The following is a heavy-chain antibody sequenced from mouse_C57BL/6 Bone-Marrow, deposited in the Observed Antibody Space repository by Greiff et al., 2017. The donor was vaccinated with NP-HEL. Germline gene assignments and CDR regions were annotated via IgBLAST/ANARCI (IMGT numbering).Heavy chain of an antibody. J-gene: IGHJ4*01. CDR3: AVYITTVVAKVYYAMDY. CDR2: INPSTGGT. D-gene: IGHD1-1*01. V-gene: IGHV1-42*01. Sequence: EVQLQQSGPELVKPGASVKISCKASGYSFTGYYMNWVKQSPEKSLEWIGEINPSTGGTTYNQKFKAKATLTVDKSSSTAYLQLKRLTSEDSAVFYCAVYITTVVAKVYYAMDYWGQGTSVTVSS. CDR1: GYSFTGYY.